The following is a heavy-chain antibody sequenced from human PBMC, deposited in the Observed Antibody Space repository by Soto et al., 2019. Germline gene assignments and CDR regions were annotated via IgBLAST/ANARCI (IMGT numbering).Heavy chain of an antibody. Sequence: GGSLRLSCAASGFTFSSYAMHWVRQAPGKGLEWVAVISYDGSNKYYADSVKGRFTISRDNSKNTLYLQMNSLRAEDTALYYCARDADDSSGYYHYFDYWGQGTLVTVSS. D-gene: IGHD3-22*01. CDR1: GFTFSSYA. V-gene: IGHV3-30-3*01. CDR2: ISYDGSNK. CDR3: ARDADDSSGYYHYFDY. J-gene: IGHJ4*02.